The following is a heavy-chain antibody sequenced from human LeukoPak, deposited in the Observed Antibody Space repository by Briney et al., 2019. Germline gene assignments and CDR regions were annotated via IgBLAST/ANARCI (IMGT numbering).Heavy chain of an antibody. CDR2: ISGSGGTS. Sequence: GGSLKLSCAASGFTFTSYAMSWVRQAPGKGLEWVSAISGSGGTSYYADSVKGRFTISRDNSKNTLYLQMNSLRGEDTAVYYCARRPSSSSPTYFDYWGQGTLVTVSS. V-gene: IGHV3-23*01. J-gene: IGHJ4*02. CDR3: ARRPSSSSPTYFDY. D-gene: IGHD6-6*01. CDR1: GFTFTSYA.